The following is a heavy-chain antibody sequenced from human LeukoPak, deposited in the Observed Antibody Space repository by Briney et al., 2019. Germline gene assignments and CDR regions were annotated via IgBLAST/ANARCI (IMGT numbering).Heavy chain of an antibody. V-gene: IGHV3-30*04. Sequence: PGRSLRLSCAASGFTFSSYAMHWVRQAPGKGLEWVAVISYDGSNKYYADSVKGRFTISRDNSKNALYLQMNSLRAEDTAVYYCAVRGDFWSGPRHWFDPWGQGTLVTVSS. CDR3: AVRGDFWSGPRHWFDP. D-gene: IGHD3-3*01. CDR1: GFTFSSYA. J-gene: IGHJ5*02. CDR2: ISYDGSNK.